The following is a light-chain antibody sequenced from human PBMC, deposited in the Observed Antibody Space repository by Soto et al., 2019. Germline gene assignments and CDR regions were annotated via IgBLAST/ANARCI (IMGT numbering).Light chain of an antibody. CDR3: QSYDSSLSGVV. J-gene: IGLJ2*01. CDR1: SSNIGAGYD. V-gene: IGLV1-40*01. Sequence: QSVLTQPPAVSGAPGQRVTISCTGSSSNIGAGYDVHWYQQLPGTAPKLLSYGNSNRPSGVPDRFSGSKSGTSASLAITWLQAEDEADYYCQSYDSSLSGVVFGGGTKLTVL. CDR2: GNS.